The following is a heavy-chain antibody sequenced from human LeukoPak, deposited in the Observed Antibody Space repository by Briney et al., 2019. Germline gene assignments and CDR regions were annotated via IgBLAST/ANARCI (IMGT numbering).Heavy chain of an antibody. Sequence: ASVKVSCKASGYTFTGYCMHWVRQAPGQGLEWMGWINPNSGGTNYAQKFQGRVTMTRDTSISTAYMELSRLRSDDTAVCYCARDASMYYYDSSGYYRPLDYWGQGTLVTVSS. CDR1: GYTFTGYC. J-gene: IGHJ4*02. CDR3: ARDASMYYYDSSGYYRPLDY. V-gene: IGHV1-2*02. D-gene: IGHD3-22*01. CDR2: INPNSGGT.